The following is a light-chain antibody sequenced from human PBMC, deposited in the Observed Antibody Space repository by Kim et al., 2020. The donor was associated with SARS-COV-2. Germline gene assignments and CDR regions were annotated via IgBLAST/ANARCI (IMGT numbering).Light chain of an antibody. J-gene: IGLJ2*01. CDR1: SLRSYY. Sequence: SSELTQDPAVSVALGQTVKITCQGDSLRSYYATWYQQKPRQAPLLVIFGRNNRPSGIPDRSSGSTSGNTASLTISGAQAEDEADFYCQSRDSGGNVVFGGGTQLTVL. V-gene: IGLV3-19*01. CDR2: GRN. CDR3: QSRDSGGNVV.